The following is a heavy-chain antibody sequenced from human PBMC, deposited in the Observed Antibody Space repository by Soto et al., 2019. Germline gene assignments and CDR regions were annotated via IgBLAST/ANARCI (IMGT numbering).Heavy chain of an antibody. CDR3: ARSENGYMDV. CDR1: GGSFSGYH. Sequence: SETLSLTCAVYGGSFSGYHWSWIRQPPGKGLEWIGEINHSGSTNYNPSLKSRVTISVDTSKNQFSLKLSSVTAADTAVYYCARSENGYMDVWGKGTTVTVSS. V-gene: IGHV4-34*01. CDR2: INHSGST. J-gene: IGHJ6*03. D-gene: IGHD1-1*01.